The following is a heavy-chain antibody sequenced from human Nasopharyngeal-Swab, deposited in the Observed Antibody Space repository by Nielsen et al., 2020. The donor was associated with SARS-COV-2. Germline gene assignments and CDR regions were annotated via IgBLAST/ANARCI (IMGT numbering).Heavy chain of an antibody. CDR3: AKVRSWRLDAFDS. CDR2: IHSDPSNT. D-gene: IGHD6-13*01. CDR1: GFTFSCYA. J-gene: IGHJ4*02. V-gene: IGHV3-23*03. Sequence: GESLKISCAASGFTFSCYAMSWVRQAPGKGLEWVSVIHSDPSNTYYVDSVKGRFTISRDNSKKTLFLQMDSLRVEDTAVYYCAKVRSWRLDAFDSWGQGTLVTVSS.